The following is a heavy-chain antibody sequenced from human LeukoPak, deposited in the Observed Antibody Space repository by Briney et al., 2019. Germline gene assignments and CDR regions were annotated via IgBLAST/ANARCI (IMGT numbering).Heavy chain of an antibody. CDR3: AKIRLMTTVTTALDY. D-gene: IGHD4-17*01. CDR2: ISDNAHGADT. Sequence: GGSLRLSCAASGFTFSSYTMNWVRQAPGKGLEWVSTISDNAHGADTHYADSVKGRFTISRDNSKNTLYLQMNSLRAEDTALYYCAKIRLMTTVTTALDYWGQGTLVTVSS. V-gene: IGHV3-23*01. CDR1: GFTFSSYT. J-gene: IGHJ4*02.